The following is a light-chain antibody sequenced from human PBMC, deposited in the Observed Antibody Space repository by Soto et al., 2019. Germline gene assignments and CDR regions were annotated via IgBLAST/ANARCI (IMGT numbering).Light chain of an antibody. J-gene: IGKJ1*01. Sequence: EIVLTQSPGTLSLSPGERATLSCRASQSVSSTYLTWYQQKPGQAPRLLIYEASRRATGIPDRFSGSGSGTDFSLTISRLEPEDSAVYYCQHYDSLRSTFGLGTKGDIK. CDR2: EAS. CDR1: QSVSSTY. CDR3: QHYDSLRST. V-gene: IGKV3-20*01.